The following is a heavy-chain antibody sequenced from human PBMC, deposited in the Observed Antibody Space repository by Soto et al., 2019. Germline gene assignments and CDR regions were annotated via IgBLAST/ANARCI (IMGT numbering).Heavy chain of an antibody. CDR1: GGTFSSYA. V-gene: IGHV1-69*01. D-gene: IGHD5-12*01. CDR2: IIPIFGTA. J-gene: IGHJ6*02. CDR3: AREGVATIIGDYYYYAMDV. Sequence: QVQLVQSGAEVKKPGSSVKVSCKASGGTFSSYAISWVRQAPGQGLEWMGGIIPIFGTANYAQKFQGRVTITADESTSTAYMELSSLRSEDTAVYYCAREGVATIIGDYYYYAMDVWGQGTTVTVSS.